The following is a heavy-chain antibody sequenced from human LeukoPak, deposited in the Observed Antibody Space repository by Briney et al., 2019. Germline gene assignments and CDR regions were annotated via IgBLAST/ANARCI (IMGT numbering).Heavy chain of an antibody. J-gene: IGHJ5*02. CDR1: GGTFSSYA. CDR2: IIPIFGTA. Sequence: SVKVSCKASGGTFSSYAISWVRQAPGQGLEWMGRIIPIFGTANYAQKFQGRVTITTDESTSTAYMELSSLRSEDTAVYHCASQLLAAHWFDPWGQGTLVTVSS. V-gene: IGHV1-69*05. D-gene: IGHD6-13*01. CDR3: ASQLLAAHWFDP.